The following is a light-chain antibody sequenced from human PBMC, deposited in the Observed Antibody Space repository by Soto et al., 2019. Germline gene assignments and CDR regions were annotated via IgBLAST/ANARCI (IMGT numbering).Light chain of an antibody. CDR3: SSYTSSNTPYV. CDR1: SSDVGGYNF. CDR2: EVS. J-gene: IGLJ1*01. V-gene: IGLV2-14*01. Sequence: QSALTQPASVSGSPGQSITISRTGTSSDVGGYNFVSWYQHHPGKAPKLMIYEVSHRPSGVSDRFSGSKSDNTASLTISGLQAEDEADYYCSSYTSSNTPYVFGTGTKVTVL.